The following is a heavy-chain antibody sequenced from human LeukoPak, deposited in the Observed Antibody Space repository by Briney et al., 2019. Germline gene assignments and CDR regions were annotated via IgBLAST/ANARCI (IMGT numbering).Heavy chain of an antibody. CDR3: ARLGERTTMIRGVIVEAFDI. D-gene: IGHD3-10*01. CDR1: GFTFSDYW. CDR2: IRSSGSTI. Sequence: PGGSLRLSCAASGFTFSDYWMSWVRQAPGKGLEWVSYIRSSGSTIYYAASVKGRFTISRDNAQKSVYLHMNSLRDEDTATYYCARLGERTTMIRGVIVEAFDIWGQGTMVTVSS. V-gene: IGHV3-11*01. J-gene: IGHJ3*02.